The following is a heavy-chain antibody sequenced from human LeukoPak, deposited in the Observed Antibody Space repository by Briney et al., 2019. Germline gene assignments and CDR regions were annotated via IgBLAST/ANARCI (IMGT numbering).Heavy chain of an antibody. J-gene: IGHJ4*02. Sequence: GESLKISCKGSGYRFTSYWIGWVRQMPGKGLEWMGIIYPGDSDTRYSPSFQGQVTISADKSISTAYLQWSSLKASDTAMYYCARLSSRILTGYYLGGYFDYWGQGTLVTVSS. CDR3: ARLSSRILTGYYLGGYFDY. D-gene: IGHD3-9*01. V-gene: IGHV5-51*01. CDR1: GYRFTSYW. CDR2: IYPGDSDT.